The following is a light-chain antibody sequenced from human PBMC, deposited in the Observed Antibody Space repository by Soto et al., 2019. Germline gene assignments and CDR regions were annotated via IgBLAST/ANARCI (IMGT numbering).Light chain of an antibody. CDR2: KAS. CDR3: QQYNSYQRT. V-gene: IGKV1-5*03. Sequence: DIQMTQSPSTLSASVGDRVTITCRASQSISSWLAWYQQKPGKAPKLLIYKASSLESGVPLRFSGSGSGTEFTLTISSLQPDDFATYYCQQYNSYQRTFGQGTKLEIK. J-gene: IGKJ2*01. CDR1: QSISSW.